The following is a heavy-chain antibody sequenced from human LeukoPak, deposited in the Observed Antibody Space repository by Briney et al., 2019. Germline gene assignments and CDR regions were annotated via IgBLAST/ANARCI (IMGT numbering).Heavy chain of an antibody. V-gene: IGHV4-34*01. J-gene: IGHJ4*02. CDR1: GGSFSGYY. Sequence: PSETLSLTCAVYGGSFSGYYWSWIRQPPGKGPEWIGEINHSGSTNYNPSLKSRVTISVDTSKNQFSLKLSSVTAADTAVYYCARRVAARPYFDYWGQGTLVTVSS. CDR2: INHSGST. CDR3: ARRVAARPYFDY. D-gene: IGHD6-6*01.